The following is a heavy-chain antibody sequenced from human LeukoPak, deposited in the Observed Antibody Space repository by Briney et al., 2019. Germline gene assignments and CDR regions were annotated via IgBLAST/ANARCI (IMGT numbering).Heavy chain of an antibody. D-gene: IGHD6-13*01. J-gene: IGHJ4*02. CDR2: ISGSGGST. Sequence: GGSLRLSCAASGFTFSSYAMSWVRQAPGKGLEWGSAISGSGGSTYYADSVKGRFTISRDNSKNTLYLQMNSLRAEDTAVYYCAKLPPHNLGSWSSYYFDYWGQGTLVTVSS. CDR1: GFTFSSYA. V-gene: IGHV3-23*01. CDR3: AKLPPHNLGSWSSYYFDY.